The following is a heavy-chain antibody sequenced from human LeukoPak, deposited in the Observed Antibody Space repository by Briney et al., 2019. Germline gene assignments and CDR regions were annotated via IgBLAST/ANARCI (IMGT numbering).Heavy chain of an antibody. V-gene: IGHV4-59*01. CDR1: GGSISSYY. J-gene: IGHJ6*02. CDR3: AINHQLPEYGMDV. D-gene: IGHD1-7*01. CDR2: IYYSGST. Sequence: SETLSLTCTVSGGSISSYYWSWIRQPPGKGLEWIGYIYYSGSTNYNPSLKSRVTISVDTSKNQFSLKLSSVTAADTAVYYCAINHQLPEYGMDVWGQGTTVTVSS.